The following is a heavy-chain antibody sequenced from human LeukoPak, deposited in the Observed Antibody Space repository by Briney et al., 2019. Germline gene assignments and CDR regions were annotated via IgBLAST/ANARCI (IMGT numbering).Heavy chain of an antibody. V-gene: IGHV3-53*01. Sequence: GGSLRLSCAASGFTVSSNYMSWVRQAPGKGLELVSLIYTSGTTYYVDPVKGRFTISRDNSKNTLYLQMNSLRAEDTAVYYCARVTTSGSYKFDYWGQGTLVTVSS. CDR2: IYTSGTT. CDR1: GFTVSSNY. CDR3: ARVTTSGSYKFDY. J-gene: IGHJ4*02. D-gene: IGHD3-10*01.